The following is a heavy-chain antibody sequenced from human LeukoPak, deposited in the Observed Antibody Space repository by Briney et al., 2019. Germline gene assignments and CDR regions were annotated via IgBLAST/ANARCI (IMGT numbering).Heavy chain of an antibody. CDR3: ARVLAAAGRTYYYYYDMDV. Sequence: ASVKVSCKASGYTFTSYDIDWVRQATGQGLEWMGWMNPNSGNTGYAQKFQGRVTITRNTSISTAYMELSSLRSEDTAVYYCARVLAAAGRTYYYYYDMDVWGKGTTVTVSS. CDR1: GYTFTSYD. J-gene: IGHJ6*03. D-gene: IGHD6-13*01. V-gene: IGHV1-8*03. CDR2: MNPNSGNT.